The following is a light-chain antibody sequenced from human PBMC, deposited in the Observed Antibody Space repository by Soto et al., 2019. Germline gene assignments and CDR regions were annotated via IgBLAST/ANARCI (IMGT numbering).Light chain of an antibody. Sequence: QSVLTQPRSVSGSPGQSVTISCTGTSSDVGGYNYVSWYQQHPGKAPKLMIYDVSKRPSGVPDRFSGSKSGNTASLTISGLQAEDEADYYCCSYAVSSFWVFGGGTKVTVL. CDR3: CSYAVSSFWV. CDR2: DVS. J-gene: IGLJ3*02. CDR1: SSDVGGYNY. V-gene: IGLV2-11*01.